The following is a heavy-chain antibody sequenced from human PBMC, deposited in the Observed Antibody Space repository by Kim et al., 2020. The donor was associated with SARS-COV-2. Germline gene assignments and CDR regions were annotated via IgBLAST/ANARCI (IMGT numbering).Heavy chain of an antibody. J-gene: IGHJ5*02. D-gene: IGHD1-7*01. CDR2: IIPIFGTA. Sequence: SVKVSCKASGGTFSSYAISWVRQAPGQGLEWMGGIIPIFGTANYAQKFQGRVTITADESTSTAYMELSSLRSEDTAVYYCARGITGTFLRYWFDPWGQGTLVTVSS. CDR1: GGTFSSYA. CDR3: ARGITGTFLRYWFDP. V-gene: IGHV1-69*13.